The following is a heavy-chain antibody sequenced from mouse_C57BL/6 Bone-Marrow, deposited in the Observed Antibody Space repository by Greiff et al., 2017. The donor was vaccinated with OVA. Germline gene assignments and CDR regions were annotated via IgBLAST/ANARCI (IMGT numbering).Heavy chain of an antibody. CDR2: IDPSDSET. J-gene: IGHJ3*01. Sequence: QVQLQQPGAELVRPGSSVKLSCKASGYTFTSYWMHWVKQRPIPGLDWIGNIDPSDSETHYNQKFKDKATLTVDKSSSTAYMQLSSLTSEVYSVDFSARSDDAWFAYWGQGTLVTVSA. D-gene: IGHD2-12*01. V-gene: IGHV1-52*01. CDR1: GYTFTSYW. CDR3: ARSDDAWFAY.